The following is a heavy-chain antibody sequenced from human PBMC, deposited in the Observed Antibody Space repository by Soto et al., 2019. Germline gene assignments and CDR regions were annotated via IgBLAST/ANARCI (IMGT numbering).Heavy chain of an antibody. CDR3: ARGSIGFLKGGWFDP. CDR1: GFTFSGSA. D-gene: IGHD6-25*01. V-gene: IGHV3-23*01. J-gene: IGHJ5*02. CDR2: ITSSGSEV. Sequence: GGSLRLSCAASGFTFSGSAMTWVRQAPGKWLEYVSSITSSGSEVFHAASVKGRFTMSRDNSKNMLYLQMNSLRAEDTAVYYCARGSIGFLKGGWFDPWGQGTLVTVSS.